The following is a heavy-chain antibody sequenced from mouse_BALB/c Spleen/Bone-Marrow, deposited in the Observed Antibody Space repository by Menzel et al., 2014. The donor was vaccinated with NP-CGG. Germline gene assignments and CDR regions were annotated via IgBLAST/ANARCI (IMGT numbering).Heavy chain of an antibody. V-gene: IGHV1-18*01. Sequence: VQLQQSGPELVKPGASMKISCKASGYSFTGYTMNWVKQSHGKNLEWIGLINPYNGGTNYNQKFKGRATLTVDKSSSTAYMELLSLTSEDSEVYYCERQGHYYDYAYAMDYWGQGTSVTVSS. CDR3: ERQGHYYDYAYAMDY. CDR1: GYSFTGYT. D-gene: IGHD1-2*01. CDR2: INPYNGGT. J-gene: IGHJ4*01.